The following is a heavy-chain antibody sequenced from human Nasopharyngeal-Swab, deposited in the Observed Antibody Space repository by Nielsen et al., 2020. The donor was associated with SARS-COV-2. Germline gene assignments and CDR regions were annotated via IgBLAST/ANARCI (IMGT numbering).Heavy chain of an antibody. CDR1: GGSISSSSYY. V-gene: IGHV4-39*07. Sequence: SETLSLTCTVSGGSISSSSYYWGWIRQPPGKGLEWIGSIYYSGSTYYNPSLKSRVTISVDTSKNQFSLKLSSVTAADTAVYYCAREPSNYGGALFGTMDVWGQGTTVTVSS. CDR2: IYYSGST. J-gene: IGHJ6*02. CDR3: AREPSNYGGALFGTMDV. D-gene: IGHD4-11*01.